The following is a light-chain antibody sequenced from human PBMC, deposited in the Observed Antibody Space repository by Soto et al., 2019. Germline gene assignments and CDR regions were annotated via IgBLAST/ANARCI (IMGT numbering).Light chain of an antibody. CDR2: DLS. CDR3: SAYTSTNTVL. V-gene: IGLV2-14*01. J-gene: IGLJ2*01. CDR1: SSDVGGYGY. Sequence: QSALTQPASVSESPGQSITISCTGTSSDVGGYGYVSWYQQHAGKAPKLMIYDLSNRPSGVSNRFSGSKSGNTASLTISGLQAEDEADYYCSAYTSTNTVLFGGGTKVTVL.